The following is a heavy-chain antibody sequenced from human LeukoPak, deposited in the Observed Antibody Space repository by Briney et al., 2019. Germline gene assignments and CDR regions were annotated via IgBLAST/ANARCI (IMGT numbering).Heavy chain of an antibody. J-gene: IGHJ4*02. Sequence: GASVKVSCKPSGGTFSSYTISWVRQAPGQGLEWMGRSSAMRGIANYAQRFQGRVTITADKSTSKAYRELSSLRSEDTAVYYCARAVAGTGYFDYWGQGTLVTVSS. CDR3: ARAVAGTGYFDY. V-gene: IGHV1-69*02. CDR2: SSAMRGIA. CDR1: GGTFSSYT. D-gene: IGHD6-19*01.